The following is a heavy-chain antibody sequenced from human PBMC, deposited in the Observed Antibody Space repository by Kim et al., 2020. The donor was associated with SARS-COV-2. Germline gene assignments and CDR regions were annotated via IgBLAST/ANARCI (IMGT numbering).Heavy chain of an antibody. J-gene: IGHJ3*02. Sequence: KSRVTISVDTSKNQFSLKLSSVTAADTAVYYCASSHYYDSSGYSNDAFDIWGQGTMVTVSS. V-gene: IGHV4-30-2*05. CDR3: ASSHYYDSSGYSNDAFDI. D-gene: IGHD3-22*01.